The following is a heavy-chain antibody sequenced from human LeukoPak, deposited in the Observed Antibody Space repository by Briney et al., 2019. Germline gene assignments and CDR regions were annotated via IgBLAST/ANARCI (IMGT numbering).Heavy chain of an antibody. V-gene: IGHV3-30*19. CDR3: ARDPTLFYGDYVDY. CDR1: GFTFSTNG. Sequence: PGGSLRLSCAASGFTFSTNGMHCVRQPPGKGLEWVAIISFDGSNKYYADSVKGRFTISRDNSQNTLYLQLNSLRPEDTAVYYCARDPTLFYGDYVDYWGQGTLVTVSS. J-gene: IGHJ4*02. CDR2: ISFDGSNK. D-gene: IGHD4-17*01.